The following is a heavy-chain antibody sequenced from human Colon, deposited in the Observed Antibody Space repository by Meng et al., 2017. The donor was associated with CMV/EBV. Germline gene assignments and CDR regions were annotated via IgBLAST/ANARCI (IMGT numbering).Heavy chain of an antibody. Sequence: GESLKISCAASGFTFSTYSMNWVRQAPGKGLEWVSSISPTGIYIYYTDSVKGRFTISRDNAANSLYLQMNSLRDEDTAVYYCARHGGYYDFWSGYYAGGSYYYYGMDVWGQGTTVTVSS. J-gene: IGHJ6*02. D-gene: IGHD3-3*01. CDR1: GFTFSTYS. V-gene: IGHV3-21*01. CDR3: ARHGGYYDFWSGYYAGGSYYYYGMDV. CDR2: ISPTGIYI.